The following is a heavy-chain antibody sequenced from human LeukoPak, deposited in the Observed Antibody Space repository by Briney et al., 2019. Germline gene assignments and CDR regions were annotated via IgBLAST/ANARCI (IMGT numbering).Heavy chain of an antibody. CDR1: GFTFSSYS. CDR3: AKVNGTYYFDF. Sequence: GGSLRLSCAASGFTFSSYSMNWVRQAPGKGLEWVSYISSSRSTMYYADSVKGRFIISRDNSKNTLYLQMNSLRAEDTAIYYCAKVNGTYYFDFWGQGTLVTVSS. CDR2: ISSSRSTM. J-gene: IGHJ4*02. V-gene: IGHV3-48*01.